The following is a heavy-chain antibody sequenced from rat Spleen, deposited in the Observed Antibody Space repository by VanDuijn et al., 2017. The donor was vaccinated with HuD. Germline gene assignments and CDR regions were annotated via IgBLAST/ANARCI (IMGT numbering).Heavy chain of an antibody. CDR2: IIYDGSST. CDR1: GFTFSDYN. CDR3: ARHNSGYGVMDA. Sequence: EVQLVESDGGLVQPGRSLKLSCAASGFTFSDYNMAWVRQAPKKGLEWVANIIYDGSSTYYRDSVKGRFTISRDNAKSTLYLQMDSLRSEDTATYYCARHNSGYGVMDAWGQGASVTVSS. J-gene: IGHJ4*01. V-gene: IGHV5-7*01. D-gene: IGHD4-3*01.